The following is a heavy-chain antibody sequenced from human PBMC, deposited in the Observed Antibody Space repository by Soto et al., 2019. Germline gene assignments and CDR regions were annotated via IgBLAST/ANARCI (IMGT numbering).Heavy chain of an antibody. J-gene: IGHJ4*02. V-gene: IGHV4-31*03. CDR1: GGSISSGGYY. CDR3: ARDRCSGGSCYSNPEYFDY. CDR2: IYYSGST. Sequence: PSETLSLTCTVSGGSISSGGYYWSWIRQHPGKGLEWIGYIYYSGSTYYNPSLKSRVTISVDTSKNQFSLKLSSVTAADTAVYYCARDRCSGGSCYSNPEYFDYWGQGTLVTVSS. D-gene: IGHD2-15*01.